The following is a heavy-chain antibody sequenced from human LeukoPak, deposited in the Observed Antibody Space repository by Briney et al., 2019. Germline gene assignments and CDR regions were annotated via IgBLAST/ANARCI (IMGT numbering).Heavy chain of an antibody. Sequence: GGSLRLSCAASGFTFSSYSMNWVRQAPGKGLEWVSYISSSSSTIYYADSVKGRFTISRDNAKNSLYLQMNSLRAEDTAVYYCARDTYYYGSGTIFWGQGTLVTVSS. CDR3: ARDTYYYGSGTIF. J-gene: IGHJ4*02. CDR2: ISSSSSTI. V-gene: IGHV3-48*04. D-gene: IGHD3-10*01. CDR1: GFTFSSYS.